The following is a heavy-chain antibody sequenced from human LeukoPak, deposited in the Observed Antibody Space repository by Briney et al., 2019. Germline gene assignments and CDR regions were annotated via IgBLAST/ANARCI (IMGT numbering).Heavy chain of an antibody. D-gene: IGHD3-9*01. Sequence: GGSLRLSCAASGFTVSTNYMSWARQAPGKGLEWVSLVYVGGSTYYADSVKGRFTISRDNSKNTLFLQMNSLGAEDTALYYCARSGYYNPNYFDSWGQGTLVTVSS. V-gene: IGHV3-53*01. J-gene: IGHJ4*02. CDR1: GFTVSTNY. CDR3: ARSGYYNPNYFDS. CDR2: VYVGGST.